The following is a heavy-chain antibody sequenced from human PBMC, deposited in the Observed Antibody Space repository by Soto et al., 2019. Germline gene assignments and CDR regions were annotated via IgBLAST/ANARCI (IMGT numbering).Heavy chain of an antibody. CDR3: ARVGGYGGNSPDAFDI. J-gene: IGHJ3*02. V-gene: IGHV1-69*13. D-gene: IGHD4-17*01. Sequence: SVKVSCKASGGTFSSYAISWVRQAPGQGLEWMGGIIPIFGTANYAQKFQGRVTITADESTSTAYMELSSLRSEDTAVYYCARVGGYGGNSPDAFDICGHGTMVTVSS. CDR1: GGTFSSYA. CDR2: IIPIFGTA.